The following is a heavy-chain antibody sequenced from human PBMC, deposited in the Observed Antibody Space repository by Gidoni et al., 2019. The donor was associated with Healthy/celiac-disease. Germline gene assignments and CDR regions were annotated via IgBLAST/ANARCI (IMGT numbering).Heavy chain of an antibody. J-gene: IGHJ6*03. D-gene: IGHD3-9*01. Sequence: EVQLVEPGGGLVQPGGSRRLSCAASGSTVSSNYMSWVRQGPGKGLEWVSVIYSGGSTYYADSVKGRFTISRDNSKNTLYLQMNSLRAEDTAVYYCAREADSIFPMDVWGKGTTVTVSS. CDR2: IYSGGST. CDR1: GSTVSSNY. CDR3: AREADSIFPMDV. V-gene: IGHV3-66*01.